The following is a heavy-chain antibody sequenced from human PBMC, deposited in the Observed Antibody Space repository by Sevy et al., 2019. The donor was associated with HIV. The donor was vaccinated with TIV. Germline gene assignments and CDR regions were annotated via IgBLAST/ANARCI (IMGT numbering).Heavy chain of an antibody. V-gene: IGHV3-23*01. CDR3: AKGPHPGYSSGWYDY. CDR2: ISGSGGST. D-gene: IGHD6-19*01. J-gene: IGHJ4*02. CDR1: GFTFSSYA. Sequence: GGSLRLSCAASGFTFSSYAMSWVRQAPGKGLEWVSAISGSGGSTYYADSVKGRFTISRDNSKNTLYLQMNSLRAEDTAVYYGAKGPHPGYSSGWYDYWGQGTLVTVSS.